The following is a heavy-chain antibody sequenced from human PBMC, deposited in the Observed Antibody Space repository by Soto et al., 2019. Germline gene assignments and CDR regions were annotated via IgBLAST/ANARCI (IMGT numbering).Heavy chain of an antibody. D-gene: IGHD2-2*01. J-gene: IGHJ5*02. V-gene: IGHV4-34*01. CDR3: ARRYIVVVPAAIINWFDP. CDR1: GGSFSGYY. CDR2: INHSGST. Sequence: SETLSLTWAVYGGSFSGYYWSWIRQPPGKGLEWIGEINHSGSTNYNPSLKSRVTISVDTSKNQFSLKLSSVTAADTAVYYCARRYIVVVPAAIINWFDPWGQGTLVTVSS.